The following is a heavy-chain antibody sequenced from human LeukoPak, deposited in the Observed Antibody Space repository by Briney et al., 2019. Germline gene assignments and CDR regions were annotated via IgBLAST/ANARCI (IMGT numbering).Heavy chain of an antibody. Sequence: GGSLRLSCAASGFTLDDYTMHWVRQAPGKGLEGVSLISWDGGSTYYADSVKGRFTISRDNSKNSLYLQMNSLRTEDTALYYCAKGYRLVSGSLDYWGQGTLVTVSS. V-gene: IGHV3-43*01. CDR1: GFTLDDYT. CDR2: ISWDGGST. CDR3: AKGYRLVSGSLDY. J-gene: IGHJ4*02. D-gene: IGHD3-10*01.